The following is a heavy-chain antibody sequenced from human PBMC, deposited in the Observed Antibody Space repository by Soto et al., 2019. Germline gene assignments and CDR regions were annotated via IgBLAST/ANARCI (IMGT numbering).Heavy chain of an antibody. CDR1: GFTFSSYS. D-gene: IGHD6-6*01. CDR2: ISSSSSTI. Sequence: VQLVESGGGLVQPGGSLRLSCAASGFTFSSYSMNWVRQAPGKGLEWVSYISSSSSTIYYADSVKGRFTISRDNAKNSLYLQMNSLRDEDTAVYYCARDSSSANYYYYYGMDVWGQGTTVTVSS. CDR3: ARDSSSANYYYYYGMDV. V-gene: IGHV3-48*02. J-gene: IGHJ6*02.